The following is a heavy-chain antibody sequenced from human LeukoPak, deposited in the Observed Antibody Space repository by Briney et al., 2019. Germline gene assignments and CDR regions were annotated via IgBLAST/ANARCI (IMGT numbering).Heavy chain of an antibody. CDR2: ISGSGGTT. J-gene: IGHJ4*02. V-gene: IGHV3-23*01. D-gene: IGHD3-22*01. Sequence: GGSLRLSCAASGFTFNNSAMNWVRQAPGKGLEWVSVISGSGGTTYYADSVKGRFTIFRDNSKNTLSLQMNSLRAEDTAVYYCAKKRSGYHSFDYWGQGTLVTVSS. CDR1: GFTFNNSA. CDR3: AKKRSGYHSFDY.